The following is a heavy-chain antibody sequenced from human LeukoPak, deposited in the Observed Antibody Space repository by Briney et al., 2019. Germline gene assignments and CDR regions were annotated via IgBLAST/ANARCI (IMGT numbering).Heavy chain of an antibody. Sequence: SETLSLTCTVSGGSISSGDYYWSWIRQPPGKGLEWIGYIYYSGSTYYNPSLKSRVTISVDTSKNQFSLKLSSVTAAGTAVYFCARGGASSNWFDPWGQGTLVTVSS. CDR3: ARGGASSNWFDP. CDR1: GGSISSGDYY. D-gene: IGHD6-13*01. CDR2: IYYSGST. J-gene: IGHJ5*02. V-gene: IGHV4-30-4*01.